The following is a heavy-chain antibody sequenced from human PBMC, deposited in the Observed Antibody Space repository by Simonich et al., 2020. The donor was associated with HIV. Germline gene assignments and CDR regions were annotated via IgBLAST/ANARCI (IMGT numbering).Heavy chain of an antibody. Sequence: QVQLQESGPGLVKPSETLSLTCAVSGYFISSGYYWGWIRQPPGKGLEWIGSIYHSGRTTYSPSLKSRVTISVDMSKYQFSLKLSSVTAADTAVYYCARALGHYSTTWYWDYWGQGTLVTVSS. J-gene: IGHJ4*02. D-gene: IGHD6-13*01. CDR3: ARALGHYSTTWYWDY. V-gene: IGHV4-38-2*01. CDR2: IYHSGRT. CDR1: GYFISSGYY.